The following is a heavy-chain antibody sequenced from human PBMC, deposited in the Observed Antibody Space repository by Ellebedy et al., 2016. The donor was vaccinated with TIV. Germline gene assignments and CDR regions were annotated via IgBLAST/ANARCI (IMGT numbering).Heavy chain of an antibody. CDR2: INPSGGST. D-gene: IGHD3-10*01. CDR3: ARAHFGSGSYSHFDY. J-gene: IGHJ4*02. Sequence: AASVKVSCKASGYTLTSYYIHWVRQAPGRGLQWMGLINPSGGSTRYAQKLQGRVTMTRATSTRTFYMELTSLRSENTAVYYCARAHFGSGSYSHFDYWGQGTLVTVSS. CDR1: GYTLTSYY. V-gene: IGHV1-46*01.